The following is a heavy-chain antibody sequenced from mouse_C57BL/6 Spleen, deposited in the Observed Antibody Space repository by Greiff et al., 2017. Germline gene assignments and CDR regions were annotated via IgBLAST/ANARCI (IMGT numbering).Heavy chain of an antibody. Sequence: EVKLVESGPELVKPGASVKISCKASGYSFTDYNMNWVKQSNGKSLEWIGVINPNYGTTSYNQKFKGKATLTVDQSSSTAYMQLNSLTSEDSAVYYCARCYDGYWYFDVWGTGTTVTVSS. V-gene: IGHV1-39*01. CDR2: INPNYGTT. CDR3: ARCYDGYWYFDV. J-gene: IGHJ1*03. CDR1: GYSFTDYN. D-gene: IGHD2-3*01.